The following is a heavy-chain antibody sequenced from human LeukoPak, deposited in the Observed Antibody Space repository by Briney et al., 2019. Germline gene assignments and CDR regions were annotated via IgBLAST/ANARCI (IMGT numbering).Heavy chain of an antibody. CDR2: ISYDGSNK. Sequence: PGGSLRLSCAASGFTFSSYAMHWVRQAPGKGLEWVAVISYDGSNKYYADSVKGRFTISRDNSKNTLYLEMNSLRPEDTAVYYCARDRRWLQYSDYWGQGTLVTVSP. CDR3: ARDRRWLQYSDY. J-gene: IGHJ4*02. V-gene: IGHV3-30*04. D-gene: IGHD5-24*01. CDR1: GFTFSSYA.